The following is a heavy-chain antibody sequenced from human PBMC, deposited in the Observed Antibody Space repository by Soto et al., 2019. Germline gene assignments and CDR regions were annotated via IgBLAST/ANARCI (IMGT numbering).Heavy chain of an antibody. Sequence: QVQLVESGGGVVQPGRSLRLSCAASGFTFSSYAMHWVRQAPGKGLEWVAVISYDGSNKYYADSVKGRFTNSRDNSKYTLHLQMNSLRAEDTAVYYCARDPGDVTMVRGVINDWGHGTLVTVSS. CDR1: GFTFSSYA. V-gene: IGHV3-30-3*01. CDR3: ARDPGDVTMVRGVIND. D-gene: IGHD3-10*01. CDR2: ISYDGSNK. J-gene: IGHJ4*01.